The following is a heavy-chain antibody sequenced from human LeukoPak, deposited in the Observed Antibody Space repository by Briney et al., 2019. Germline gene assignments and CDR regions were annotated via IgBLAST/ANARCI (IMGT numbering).Heavy chain of an antibody. CDR2: ISSSSSTI. Sequence: GGSLRLSCAASGFTFSNSGMNWVRQAPGKGLEWVSYISSSSSTIYYADSVKGRFTISRDNAKNSLYLQMSSLRAEDTAVYYCVRDRGFGADDYWGQGTLVTASS. CDR1: GFTFSNSG. CDR3: VRDRGFGADDY. D-gene: IGHD3-10*01. J-gene: IGHJ4*02. V-gene: IGHV3-48*04.